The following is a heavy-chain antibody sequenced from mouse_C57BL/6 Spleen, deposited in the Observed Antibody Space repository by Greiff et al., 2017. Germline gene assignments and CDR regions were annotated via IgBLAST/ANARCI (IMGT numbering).Heavy chain of an antibody. D-gene: IGHD2-1*01. Sequence: QVTLKESGPGILQPSQTLSLTCSFSGFSLSTFGMGVGWIRQPSGKGLEWLAHIWWDDDKYYNPALKSRLTISKDTSKNQVFLKIATVDTADTATYYCARMFYGNLYYFDYWGQGTTLTVSS. CDR2: IWWDDDK. CDR1: GFSLSTFGMG. V-gene: IGHV8-8*01. J-gene: IGHJ2*01. CDR3: ARMFYGNLYYFDY.